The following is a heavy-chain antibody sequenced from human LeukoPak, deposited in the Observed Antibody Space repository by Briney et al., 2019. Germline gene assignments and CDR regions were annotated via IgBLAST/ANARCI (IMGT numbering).Heavy chain of an antibody. J-gene: IGHJ4*02. Sequence: ASVKVSCKASGYTFTSYYMHWVRQAPGQGLEWMGIINPSGGSTSYAQKFQGRVTMTRDTSTSTVYMELSSLRSEDTAVYYCARVGYYYGSGSDEYGYWGQGTLVTVSS. V-gene: IGHV1-46*01. D-gene: IGHD3-10*01. CDR1: GYTFTSYY. CDR2: INPSGGST. CDR3: ARVGYYYGSGSDEYGY.